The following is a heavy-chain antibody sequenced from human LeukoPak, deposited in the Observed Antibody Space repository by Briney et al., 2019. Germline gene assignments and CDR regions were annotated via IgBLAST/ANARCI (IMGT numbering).Heavy chain of an antibody. CDR3: ARLGYYYDSSEEKYYYYYMDV. CDR2: INPSGGST. V-gene: IGHV1-46*01. Sequence: WASVKVSCKASGYTFTSYYMHWVRQAPGQGLEWMGIINPSGGSTSYAQKFQGRVTMTRDMSTSTVYMELSSLRSEDTAVYYCARLGYYYDSSEEKYYYYYMDVWGKGTTVTVSS. CDR1: GYTFTSYY. J-gene: IGHJ6*03. D-gene: IGHD3-22*01.